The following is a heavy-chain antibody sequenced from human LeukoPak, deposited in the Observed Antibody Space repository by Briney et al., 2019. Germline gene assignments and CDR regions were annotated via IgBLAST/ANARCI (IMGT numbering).Heavy chain of an antibody. CDR1: GFTFSSYW. V-gene: IGHV3-7*01. Sequence: GGSLRLSCAASGFTFSSYWMSWVRQAPGKGLEWVANIKQDGSEKYYVDSVKGRFTISRDNAKNSLYLQMNSLRAEDTAVYYCARGSSPPYSSGWYYFDYWGQGTLVTVSS. CDR3: ARGSSPPYSSGWYYFDY. CDR2: IKQDGSEK. D-gene: IGHD6-19*01. J-gene: IGHJ4*02.